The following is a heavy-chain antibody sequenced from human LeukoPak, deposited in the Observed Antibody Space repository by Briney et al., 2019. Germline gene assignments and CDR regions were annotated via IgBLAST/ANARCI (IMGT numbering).Heavy chain of an antibody. D-gene: IGHD2-15*01. J-gene: IGHJ6*03. CDR1: GFTFSSYA. V-gene: IGHV3-64*01. CDR2: ISSSGGST. Sequence: GGSLRLSCAASGFTFSSYAMHLVRQAPGKGLEYVSAISSSGGSTYYANSVKGRFTISRDNSKNTLYLQMGSLRAEDMAVYYCARDGEINCSGGSCYSYYDYYYMDVWGKGTTVSVSS. CDR3: ARDGEINCSGGSCYSYYDYYYMDV.